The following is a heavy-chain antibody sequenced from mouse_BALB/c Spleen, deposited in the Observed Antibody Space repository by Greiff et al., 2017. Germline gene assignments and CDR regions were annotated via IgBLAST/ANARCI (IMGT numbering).Heavy chain of an antibody. CDR3: ARPYSGDAMDY. Sequence: EVQRVESGGGLVQPGGSRKLSCAASGFTFSSFGMHWVRQAPEKGLEWVAYISSGSSTIYYADTVKGRFTISRDNPKNTLFLQMTSLRSEDTAMYYCARPYSGDAMDYWGQGTSVTVSS. V-gene: IGHV5-17*02. CDR2: ISSGSSTI. J-gene: IGHJ4*01. D-gene: IGHD2-12*01. CDR1: GFTFSSFG.